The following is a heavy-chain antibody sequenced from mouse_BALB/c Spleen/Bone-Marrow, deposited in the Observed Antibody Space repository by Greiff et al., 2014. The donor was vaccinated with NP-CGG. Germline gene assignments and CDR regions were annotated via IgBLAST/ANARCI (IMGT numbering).Heavy chain of an antibody. D-gene: IGHD1-1*01. CDR3: ARLGATAVPDY. Sequence: EVQLQQSGPELVKPGASVKVSCKASGYAFTNYNMYWVKQSHGKSLEWIGYNDPYSGGTNYNQKFKGKATLTVDKSSSTAYMHLNSLTSEDSAVYYCARLGATAVPDYWGQGTTLTVSS. V-gene: IGHV1S135*01. CDR2: NDPYSGGT. CDR1: GYAFTNYN. J-gene: IGHJ2*01.